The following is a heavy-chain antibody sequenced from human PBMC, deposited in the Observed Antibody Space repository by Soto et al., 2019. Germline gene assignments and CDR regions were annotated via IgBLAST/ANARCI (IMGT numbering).Heavy chain of an antibody. CDR1: GFTFSNYD. V-gene: IGHV3-30*18. CDR3: AKGTYYHGSGPD. J-gene: IGHJ4*02. Sequence: QVQLVESGGNVVQPGRSLRLSCVASGFTFSNYDMYWVRQAPGKGLEWVARISQDGSSQYYADSVMGRFIVSRDNSKKKLYLQMNTPRPEDTAVYYCAKGTYYHGSGPDWGQGTLVTVSS. CDR2: ISQDGSSQ. D-gene: IGHD3-10*01.